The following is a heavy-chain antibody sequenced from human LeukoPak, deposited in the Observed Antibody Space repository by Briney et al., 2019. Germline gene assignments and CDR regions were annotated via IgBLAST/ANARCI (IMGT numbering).Heavy chain of an antibody. CDR2: IIPIFGIA. J-gene: IGHJ5*02. V-gene: IGHV1-69*04. CDR1: GGTFSSYA. Sequence: SVKVSCKASGGTFSSYAISWVRQAPGQGLEWMGRIIPIFGIANYAQKFQGRVTITADKSTSTAYMELSSLRSEDTAVYYCARVGITIFGVAPMGWFDPWGQGTLVTVSS. D-gene: IGHD3-3*01. CDR3: ARVGITIFGVAPMGWFDP.